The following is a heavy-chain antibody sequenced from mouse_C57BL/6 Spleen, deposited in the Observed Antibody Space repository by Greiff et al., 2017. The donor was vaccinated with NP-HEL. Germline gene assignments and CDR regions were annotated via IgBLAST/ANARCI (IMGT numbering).Heavy chain of an antibody. V-gene: IGHV1-64*01. Sequence: QVQLQQPGAELVKPGASVKLSCKASGYTFTSYWMPWVKQRPGQGLEWIGMIHPNSGSTNYNDKVKGQATLTVDNSSSTAYMQLSSLTSEDSAVYYSAREITAQATAYWGQGTLVTVSA. CDR2: IHPNSGST. D-gene: IGHD3-2*02. CDR3: AREITAQATAY. CDR1: GYTFTSYW. J-gene: IGHJ3*01.